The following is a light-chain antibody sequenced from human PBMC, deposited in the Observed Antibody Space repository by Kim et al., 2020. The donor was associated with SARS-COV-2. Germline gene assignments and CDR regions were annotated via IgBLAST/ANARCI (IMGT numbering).Light chain of an antibody. CDR3: AAWDDSLNAL. CDR2: SNN. V-gene: IGLV1-44*01. Sequence: QSVLTQPPSASGTPGQRVTISCSGSCSNIGSNTVNWYQQLPGTAPKLLIYSNNQRPSGVPDRFSGSKSGTSASLAISGLQSEDEADYYCAAWDDSLNALFGGGTKLTVL. CDR1: CSNIGSNT. J-gene: IGLJ2*01.